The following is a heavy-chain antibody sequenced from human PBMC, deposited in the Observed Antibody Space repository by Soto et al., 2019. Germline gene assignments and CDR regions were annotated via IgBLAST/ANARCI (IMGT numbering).Heavy chain of an antibody. CDR2: IHSTRSP. J-gene: IGHJ5*02. V-gene: IGHV4-4*07. CDR3: ARSQAYGDYANLDT. Sequence: SETLSLTCTVSGDSVSKYYWNWIRQPAGKGLEWIGRIHSTRSPNYNPSLKSRVTMSVDTSKNQFSLKLNLTSVTAADTAVYYCARSQAYGDYANLDTWGQGTLVTVSS. CDR1: GDSVSKYY. D-gene: IGHD4-17*01.